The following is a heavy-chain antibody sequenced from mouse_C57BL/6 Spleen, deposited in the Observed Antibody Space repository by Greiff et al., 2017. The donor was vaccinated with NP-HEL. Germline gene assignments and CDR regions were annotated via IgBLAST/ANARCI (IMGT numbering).Heavy chain of an antibody. CDR1: GYTFTSYW. V-gene: IGHV1-55*01. J-gene: IGHJ3*01. D-gene: IGHD1-1*01. CDR2: IYPGSGST. Sequence: QVQLQQPGAELVKPGASVKMSCKASGYTFTSYWITWVKQRPGQGLEWIGDIYPGSGSTNYNEKFKSKATLTVDTSSSTAYMQLSSLTSEDSAVYYCASITTVVATPFAYWGQGTLVTVSA. CDR3: ASITTVVATPFAY.